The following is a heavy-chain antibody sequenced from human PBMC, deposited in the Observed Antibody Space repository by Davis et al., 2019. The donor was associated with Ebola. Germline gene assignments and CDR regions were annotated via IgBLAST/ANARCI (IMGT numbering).Heavy chain of an antibody. V-gene: IGHV3-30*04. Sequence: GESLKISCAASGFTFSSYAMHWVRQAPGKGLEWVAVISYDGSNKYYADSVKGRFTISRDNSKNTLYLQMNSLRAEDTAVYYCADSWLPTGRWGQGTLVTVSS. D-gene: IGHD6-19*01. CDR3: ADSWLPTGR. J-gene: IGHJ4*02. CDR1: GFTFSSYA. CDR2: ISYDGSNK.